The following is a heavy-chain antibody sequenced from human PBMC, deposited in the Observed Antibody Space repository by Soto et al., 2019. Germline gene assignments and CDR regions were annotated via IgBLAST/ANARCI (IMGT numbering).Heavy chain of an antibody. CDR1: GFMFNRNS. CDR2: ISDSGEKT. J-gene: IGHJ6*02. Sequence: GGSLRLSCAASGFMFNRNSMAWVRQAPGKGLEWVSSISDSGEKTYYADSVRGRFTISRDNSKNTLSLQMNSLRAEDTAVYYCAYSYGMDVWGQGTTV. CDR3: AYSYGMDV. V-gene: IGHV3-23*01.